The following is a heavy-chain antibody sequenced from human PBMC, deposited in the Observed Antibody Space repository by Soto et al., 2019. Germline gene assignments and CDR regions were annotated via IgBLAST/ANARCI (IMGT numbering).Heavy chain of an antibody. CDR1: GGSFSGYY. Sequence: SETLSLTCAVYGGSFSGYYWSWIRQPPGKGLEWIGEINHSGSTNYNPSLKSRVTVSVDTSKNQLSLKLTSVTAADTAVYYCARLHDYDLFYFDFWGQGTLVTVS. CDR3: ARLHDYDLFYFDF. V-gene: IGHV4-34*01. J-gene: IGHJ4*02. D-gene: IGHD4-17*01. CDR2: INHSGST.